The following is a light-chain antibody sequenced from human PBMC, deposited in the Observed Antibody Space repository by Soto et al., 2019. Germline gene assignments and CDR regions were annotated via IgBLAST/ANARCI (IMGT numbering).Light chain of an antibody. CDR3: TSYTTSSPSLV. CDR1: SSDVGGYNY. CDR2: DVT. Sequence: QSALTQPASVSGSPGQSITISCTGTSSDVGGYNYVSWYQHHPGKAPKLMIYDVTNRPSGVSNRFSGSKSGNTAYLTISALQAEDEDDYYCTSYTTSSPSLVFGGGTKLTVL. J-gene: IGLJ3*02. V-gene: IGLV2-14*03.